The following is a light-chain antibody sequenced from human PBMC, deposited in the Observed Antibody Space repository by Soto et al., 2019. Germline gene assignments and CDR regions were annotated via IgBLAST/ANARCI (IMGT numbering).Light chain of an antibody. CDR2: DVF. CDR3: SSFAPSYRVI. CDR1: SSDIGSYNA. J-gene: IGLJ2*01. V-gene: IGLV2-11*01. Sequence: QSALTQSRSVSGSPGHSVTISCFGTSSDIGSYNAVSWYQQHPGKAPKLIIFDVFERPSGVPDRFSGSKSGNSASLTISGLQAEDESDYYCSSFAPSYRVIFGGGTKLTVL.